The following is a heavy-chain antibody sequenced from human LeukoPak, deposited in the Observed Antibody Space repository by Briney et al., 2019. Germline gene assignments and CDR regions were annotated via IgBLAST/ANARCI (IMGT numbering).Heavy chain of an antibody. V-gene: IGHV4-4*07. J-gene: IGHJ4*02. CDR2: IHPSGST. CDR3: ARGPPPDFDY. Sequence: SETLSLTRTVSGDSISSYYWSWVRQPAGKGLEWIGRIHPSGSTNYNPSLKSRVTLSVDTSKNQFSLKLSSVTAADTAVYYCARGPPPDFDYWGRGTLVTVSS. CDR1: GDSISSYY.